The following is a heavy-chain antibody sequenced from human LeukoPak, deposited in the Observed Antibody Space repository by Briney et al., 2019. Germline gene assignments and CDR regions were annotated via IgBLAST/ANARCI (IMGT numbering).Heavy chain of an antibody. CDR2: IYHSGST. J-gene: IGHJ4*02. D-gene: IGHD5-18*01. V-gene: IGHV4-39*07. CDR3: AAGQLWLGGY. CDR1: GGSISSSSYY. Sequence: PSETLSLTCTVSGGSISSSSYYWGWIRQPPGKGLEWIGSIYHSGSTYYNPSLKSRVTISVDTSKNQFSLKLSSVTAADTAVYYCAAGQLWLGGYWGQGTLVTVSS.